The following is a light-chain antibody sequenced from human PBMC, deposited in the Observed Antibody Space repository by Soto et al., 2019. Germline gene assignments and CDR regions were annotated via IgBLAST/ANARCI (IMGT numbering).Light chain of an antibody. J-gene: IGKJ4*01. CDR2: GAS. V-gene: IGKV3-15*01. Sequence: EIVMTQSPATLSVSPGETATLSCRASQSVSSNLAWFQQKPGQAPRLLIYGASTRATGIPARFSGSGSGTEFTLTIDSLQSEDFAVYYCHQYNNWPLTFGGGTKVDIK. CDR3: HQYNNWPLT. CDR1: QSVSSN.